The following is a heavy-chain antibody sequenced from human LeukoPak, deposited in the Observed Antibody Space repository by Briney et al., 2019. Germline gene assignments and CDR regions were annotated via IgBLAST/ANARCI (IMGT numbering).Heavy chain of an antibody. CDR3: ARDSSVLDYFDY. CDR2: ISSSSSYI. V-gene: IGHV3-21*01. J-gene: IGHJ4*02. Sequence: GGSLRLSCADSGFTFSSYSMNWVRQAPGKGLEWVSSISSSSSYIYYADSAKGRFTISRDNAKNSLYLQMNSLRAEDTAVYYCARDSSVLDYFDYWGQGTLVTVSS. CDR1: GFTFSSYS. D-gene: IGHD3-22*01.